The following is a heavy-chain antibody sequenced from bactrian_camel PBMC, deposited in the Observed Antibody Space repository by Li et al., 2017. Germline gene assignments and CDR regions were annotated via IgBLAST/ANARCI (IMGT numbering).Heavy chain of an antibody. D-gene: IGHD4*01. Sequence: HVQLVESGGGSVQPGGSLRLACAASDDVSRYYMAWFRPAPGKEREGVAAIDNAGAPTYTYSVAGRFTISKDNAKNTLHLEMNGLKPEDTAMYQCAASGATVLFRPLEWLNYNHWGQGTQVTVS. CDR2: IDNAGAP. J-gene: IGHJ4*01. V-gene: IGHV3S53*01. CDR1: DDVSRYY. CDR3: AASGATVLFRPLEWLNYNH.